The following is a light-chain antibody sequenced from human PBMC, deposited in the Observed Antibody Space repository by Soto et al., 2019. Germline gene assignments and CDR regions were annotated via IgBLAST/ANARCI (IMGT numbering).Light chain of an antibody. V-gene: IGKV3-15*01. CDR2: AAS. Sequence: TVMTQSPATLSVSPGESVTLSCKASQSVSSNLAWYQQKPGQPPRLLIYAASTRANGIPARFSASGSGTEFTLTISSLQSEDFAVYYCQQNNNWPPLTFGGGTKVEMK. J-gene: IGKJ4*01. CDR1: QSVSSN. CDR3: QQNNNWPPLT.